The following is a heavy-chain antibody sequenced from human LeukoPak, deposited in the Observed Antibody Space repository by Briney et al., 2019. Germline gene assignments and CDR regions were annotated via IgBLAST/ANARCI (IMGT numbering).Heavy chain of an antibody. CDR3: ARGPYCGGDCYSFYYFDY. J-gene: IGHJ4*02. D-gene: IGHD2-21*02. Sequence: GGSLRLSCAASGFTFSIYAMHWVPRAPGKGLEYVSTISNNGGSKYYANSVEGRFTIPRDNSKNTLYLQMGSLRAEDMAVYYCARGPYCGGDCYSFYYFDYWGQGTLVTVSS. V-gene: IGHV3-64*01. CDR1: GFTFSIYA. CDR2: ISNNGGSK.